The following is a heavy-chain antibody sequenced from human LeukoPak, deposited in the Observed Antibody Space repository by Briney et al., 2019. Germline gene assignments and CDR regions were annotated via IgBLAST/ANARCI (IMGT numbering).Heavy chain of an antibody. CDR1: GGTFSSYA. CDR2: INPNSGGT. J-gene: IGHJ6*02. D-gene: IGHD4-17*01. CDR3: ARYGDDPPRDYYGMDV. Sequence: EASVKVSCKASGGTFSSYAISWVRQAPGQGLERMGWINPNSGGTNYAQKFQGRVTMTRDTSISTAYMELSRLRSDDTAVYYCARYGDDPPRDYYGMDVWGQGTTVTVSS. V-gene: IGHV1-2*02.